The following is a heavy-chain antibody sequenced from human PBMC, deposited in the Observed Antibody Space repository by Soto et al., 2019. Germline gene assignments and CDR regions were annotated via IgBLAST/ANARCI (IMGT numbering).Heavy chain of an antibody. D-gene: IGHD6-13*01. CDR3: ATGQQVRMADI. CDR1: GFTVSAYY. V-gene: IGHV3-11*03. CDR2: ISGDSRYI. Sequence: QVQLLQSGRGLVKPGGSLRLSCAASGFTVSAYYMAWIRQAPGKGLEWISYISGDSRYINLADSVKGRFTISRDNAKNSLYLQMNSLRAEDTALYFCATGQQVRMADIWGQGTMVTVSS. J-gene: IGHJ3*02.